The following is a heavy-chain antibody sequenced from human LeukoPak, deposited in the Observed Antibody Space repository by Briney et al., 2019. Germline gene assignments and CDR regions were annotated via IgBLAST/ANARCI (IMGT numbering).Heavy chain of an antibody. J-gene: IGHJ4*02. CDR3: ARVGCVTTTCFLDGHFES. CDR1: GASINSVDKN. CDR2: TYYTGTT. D-gene: IGHD2-2*01. Sequence: SETLSLTCTVSGASINSVDKNWSWIRQSPGGGLEWIGYTYYTGTTYYNPSLKGRANIAIDTSKSQFSLRLSSLSAADTAVYYCARVGCVTTTCFLDGHFESWSQGTLVTVSS. V-gene: IGHV4-30-4*08.